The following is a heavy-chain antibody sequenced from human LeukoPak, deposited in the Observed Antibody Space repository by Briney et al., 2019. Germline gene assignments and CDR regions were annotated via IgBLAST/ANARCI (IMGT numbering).Heavy chain of an antibody. CDR1: GFTFSSYA. V-gene: IGHV3-23*01. CDR3: AKNPLRAAPGFFDY. CDR2: ISGSGGST. Sequence: GGSLRLSCAASGFTFSSYAMSWVRQAPGKGLEWVSAISGSGGSTYYADSVKGRFTISRDNSNNTVYLQMNSLRAEDTALHYCAKNPLRAAPGFFDYWGRGTLVTVSS. J-gene: IGHJ4*02. D-gene: IGHD6-13*01.